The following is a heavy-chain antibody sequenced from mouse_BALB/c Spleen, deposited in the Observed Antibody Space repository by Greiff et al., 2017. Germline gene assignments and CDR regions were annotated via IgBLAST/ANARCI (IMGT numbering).Heavy chain of an antibody. V-gene: IGHV2-4-1*01. J-gene: IGHJ4*01. CDR1: GFSLTSSG. CDR2: IWSGGST. CDR3: ARASITTVVSMDY. D-gene: IGHD1-1*01. Sequence: VQLQQSGPGLVQPSQSLSITCTVSGFSLTSSGVHWVRQSPGKGLEWLGVIWSGGSTDYNAAFISRLSISKDNSKSQVFLKMNSLQTDDTARYYCARASITTVVSMDYWGQGASVTVSS.